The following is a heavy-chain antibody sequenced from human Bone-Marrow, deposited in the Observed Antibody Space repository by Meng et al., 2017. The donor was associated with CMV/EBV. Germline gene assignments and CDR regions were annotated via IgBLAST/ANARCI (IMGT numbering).Heavy chain of an antibody. CDR1: GFTLNNAW. J-gene: IGHJ6*02. V-gene: IGHV3-15*01. Sequence: GESLKISCAVSGFTLNNAWMSWVRQTPGKGLEWVGRIKSKIDGGATDYAAAVKGRFTISTDDSGTTLYLQMNSLKTEDTAVYYCARDKGYGSGMDVWGQGTTVTVSS. CDR3: ARDKGYGSGMDV. CDR2: IKSKIDGGAT. D-gene: IGHD5-12*01.